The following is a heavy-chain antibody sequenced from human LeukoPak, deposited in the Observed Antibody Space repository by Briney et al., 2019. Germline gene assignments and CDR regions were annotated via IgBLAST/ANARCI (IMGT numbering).Heavy chain of an antibody. CDR3: ARERKENYFDY. V-gene: IGHV4-59*12. CDR2: IHYTGSP. Sequence: KPLETLSLTCTVSGGSNYWSWIRQPPGKGLEWIAYIHYTGSPNYNPSLKSRVTISIDTSKNQFSLKLNSVTAADTAVYYCARERKENYFDYWGQGTLVTVSS. J-gene: IGHJ4*02. CDR1: GGSNY.